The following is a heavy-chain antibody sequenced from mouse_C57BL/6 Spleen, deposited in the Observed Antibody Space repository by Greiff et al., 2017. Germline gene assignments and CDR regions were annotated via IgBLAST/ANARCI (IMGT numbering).Heavy chain of an antibody. CDR1: GYTFPSSW. Sequence: VQLQQPGAELVKPGASVKMSCKASGYTFPSSWITWVKQRPGQGLEWIGDIDPGSGSTNYNEKFKSKATLTVDTSSITAYMQLSSLTSEDSAVYYCARSGALDYWGQGTTLTVSS. CDR2: IDPGSGST. CDR3: ARSGALDY. J-gene: IGHJ2*01. D-gene: IGHD4-1*01. V-gene: IGHV1-55*01.